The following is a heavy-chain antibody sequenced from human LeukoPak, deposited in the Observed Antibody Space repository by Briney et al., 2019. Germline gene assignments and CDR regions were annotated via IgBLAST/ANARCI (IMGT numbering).Heavy chain of an antibody. D-gene: IGHD1-26*01. CDR2: IFYSGST. V-gene: IGHV4-39*07. CDR1: GGSISSSDHY. Sequence: SETLSLTCTVSGGSISSSDHYWGWIRQPPGKGLEWIGNIFYSGSTYYNPSLKSRVTISVDTSKNQFSLKLSSVTAADTAVYYCARDGSEPLLSWFDPWGQGTLVTVSS. J-gene: IGHJ5*02. CDR3: ARDGSEPLLSWFDP.